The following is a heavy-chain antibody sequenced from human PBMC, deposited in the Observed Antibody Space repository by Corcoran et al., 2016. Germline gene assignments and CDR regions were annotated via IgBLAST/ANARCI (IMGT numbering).Heavy chain of an antibody. CDR1: GYTFTSYG. CDR3: AGVGERITMVRGVIGYYYYGMDV. Sequence: QVQLVQSGAEVKKPGASVKVSCKASGYTFTSYGISWVRQAPGQGLEWMGWISAYNGNTNYAQKLQGRVTMTTDTSTSTAYMELRSLRSDDTAVYFGAGVGERITMVRGVIGYYYYGMDVWGQGTTVTVSS. D-gene: IGHD3-10*01. V-gene: IGHV1-18*01. CDR2: ISAYNGNT. J-gene: IGHJ6*02.